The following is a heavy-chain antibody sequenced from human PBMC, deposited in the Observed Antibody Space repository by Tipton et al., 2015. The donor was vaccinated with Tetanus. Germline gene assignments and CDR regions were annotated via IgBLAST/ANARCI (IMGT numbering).Heavy chain of an antibody. V-gene: IGHV4-59*01. CDR2: IHYSGDT. Sequence: LRLSCTVSGGSISNYYWSWIRQPPGKGLEWIGYIHYSGDTNYNYNPSLQSRLTISVDTSKNQFSLNLGSVTAADTAVYYCARVGLHVVAGTGQYYFDYWGRGTLVTVSS. J-gene: IGHJ4*02. CDR1: GGSISNYY. CDR3: ARVGLHVVAGTGQYYFDY. D-gene: IGHD6-19*01.